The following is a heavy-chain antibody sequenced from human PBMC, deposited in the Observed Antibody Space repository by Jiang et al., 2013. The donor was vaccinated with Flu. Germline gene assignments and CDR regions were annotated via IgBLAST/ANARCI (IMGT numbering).Heavy chain of an antibody. D-gene: IGHD1-26*01. CDR2: ISYDGINK. CDR3: ARDGPGGGDYYPYYYYAMDV. V-gene: IGHV3-30*04. CDR1: SYA. Sequence: SYAMHWVRPGVQARGVEWVAVISYDGINKDHADSVKGRFTISRDNSKNTLYLQMNSLRAEDTAVYYCARDGPGGGDYYPYYYYAMDVWGQGTTVTVSS. J-gene: IGHJ6*02.